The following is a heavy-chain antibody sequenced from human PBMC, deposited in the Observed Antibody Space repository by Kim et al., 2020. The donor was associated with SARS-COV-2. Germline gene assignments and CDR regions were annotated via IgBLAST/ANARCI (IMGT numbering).Heavy chain of an antibody. D-gene: IGHD3-16*01. V-gene: IGHV3-23*01. CDR3: AKSNTPLYDYVWGSYTVYYYYGMDV. J-gene: IGHJ6*02. Sequence: WGSLRLSCAASGFTFSSYAMSWVRQAPGKGLEWVSAISGSGGSTYYADSVKGRFTISRDNSKNTLYLQMNSLRAEDTAVYYCAKSNTPLYDYVWGSYTVYYYYGMDVWGQGTTVTVSS. CDR2: ISGSGGST. CDR1: GFTFSSYA.